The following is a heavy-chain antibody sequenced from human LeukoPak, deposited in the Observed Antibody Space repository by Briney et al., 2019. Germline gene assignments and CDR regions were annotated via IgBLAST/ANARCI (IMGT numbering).Heavy chain of an antibody. V-gene: IGHV1-46*01. D-gene: IGHD3-3*01. CDR1: GYTFTRHH. CDR2: INPSGGTT. J-gene: IGHJ4*02. CDR3: AREAIFGVVREYYFDY. Sequence: GASVKVSCKTSGYTFTRHHIHWVRQAPGQGLEWMGVINPSGGTTTYAQNFQGRVTMTRDTSTITVYMELSSLRSDGTAVYYCAREAIFGVVREYYFDYWGQGTLVTVS.